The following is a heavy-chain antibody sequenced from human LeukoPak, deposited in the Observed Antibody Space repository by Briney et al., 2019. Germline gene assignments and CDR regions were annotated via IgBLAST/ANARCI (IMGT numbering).Heavy chain of an antibody. CDR2: ISAYNGNT. J-gene: IGHJ6*02. CDR1: GYTFTSYG. D-gene: IGHD4-17*01. V-gene: IGHV1-18*01. CDR3: VRDRDLGPEYGDYGGSYYYGMDV. Sequence: ASVKVSCKASGYTFTSYGISWVRQAPGQGLEWMGWISAYNGNTNYAQKLQGRVTMTTDTSTSTAYMELRSLRSDDTAVYYCVRDRDLGPEYGDYGGSYYYGMDVWGQGTTVTVSS.